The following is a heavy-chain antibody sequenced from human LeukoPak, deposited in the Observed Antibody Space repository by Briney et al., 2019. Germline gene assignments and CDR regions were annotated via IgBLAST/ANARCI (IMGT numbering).Heavy chain of an antibody. D-gene: IGHD3-10*01. J-gene: IGHJ4*02. V-gene: IGHV1-69*13. Sequence: SVKVSCKVCGGTFSRYAISWVRQPRGQGREWMGGIILNFGTENYAQKFQGRVTNTPDQYTSTGYMELSSLGSEETAVYYCGRVRITMVRGVIIEGYYLDYWGQGTVVTLSS. CDR2: IILNFGTE. CDR3: GRVRITMVRGVIIEGYYLDY. CDR1: GGTFSRYA.